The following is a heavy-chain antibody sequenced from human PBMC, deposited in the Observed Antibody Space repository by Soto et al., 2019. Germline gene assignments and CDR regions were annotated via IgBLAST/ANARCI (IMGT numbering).Heavy chain of an antibody. V-gene: IGHV4-31*02. D-gene: IGHD3-10*01. CDR3: ARSGGNSYYYGMDV. CDR2: IYYSANT. J-gene: IGHJ6*02. CDR1: GGSISSGGYY. Sequence: QVQLPESGPGLVKPSQTLSLTCSVSGGSISSGGYYWSWIRQPPGKGLEWIGYIYYSANTHYNPSLKGRVSISADTSKNQFSLNLSSVTAADTAVYYCARSGGNSYYYGMDVWGQGTTVTVSS.